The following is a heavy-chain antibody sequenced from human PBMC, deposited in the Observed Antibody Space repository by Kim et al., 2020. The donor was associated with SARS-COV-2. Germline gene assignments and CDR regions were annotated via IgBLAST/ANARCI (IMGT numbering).Heavy chain of an antibody. CDR3: ARGENYDYGDYTWFDP. CDR2: IWYDGSNK. D-gene: IGHD4-17*01. Sequence: GSLRLSCAASGFTFSSYGMHWVRQAPGKGLEWVAVIWYDGSNKYYADSVKGRFTISRDNSKNTLYLQMNSLRAEDTAVYYCARGENYDYGDYTWFDPWGQGTLVTVSS. J-gene: IGHJ5*02. CDR1: GFTFSSYG. V-gene: IGHV3-33*01.